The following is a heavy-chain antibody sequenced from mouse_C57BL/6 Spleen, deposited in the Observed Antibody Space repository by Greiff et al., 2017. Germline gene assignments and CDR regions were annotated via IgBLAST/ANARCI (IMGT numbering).Heavy chain of an antibody. CDR1: GYTFTSYW. Sequence: QVQLQQPGAELVMPGASVKLSCKASGYTFTSYWMHWVKQRPGQGLEWIGEIDPSDSYTNYNQKFKGKSTLTVDKSSSTAYMQLSGLTSEDSAVYYCARLDSSGYVGYAMDYWGQGTSVTVSS. D-gene: IGHD3-2*02. CDR3: ARLDSSGYVGYAMDY. CDR2: IDPSDSYT. J-gene: IGHJ4*01. V-gene: IGHV1-69*01.